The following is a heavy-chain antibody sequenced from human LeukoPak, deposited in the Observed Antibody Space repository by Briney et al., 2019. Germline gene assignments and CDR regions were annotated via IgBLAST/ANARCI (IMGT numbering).Heavy chain of an antibody. J-gene: IGHJ4*02. CDR1: GGSFSGYY. CDR2: INHSGTT. Sequence: PSETLSLTCAVYGGSFSGYYWSWIRQPPGKGLEWMGEINHSGTTNYNPSLKSRVTISVDTSKNQSSLKLSSVTAADTAVYYCARVWSERRTDLDYWGQGTLVTVSS. V-gene: IGHV4-34*01. CDR3: ARVWSERRTDLDY. D-gene: IGHD3-3*01.